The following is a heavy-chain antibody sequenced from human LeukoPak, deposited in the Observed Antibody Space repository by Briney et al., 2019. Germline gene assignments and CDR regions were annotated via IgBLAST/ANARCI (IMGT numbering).Heavy chain of an antibody. J-gene: IGHJ3*02. Sequence: SQTLSLACTVSGGSIRSGGYYWTWIRQPAGKGLEWIGRINTSGSTNYNPSLKSRVTISVDTSKNQFSLNLSSVTAADTAVYYCARPMDTALLTSQAFDIWGQGTMVTVSS. CDR2: INTSGST. CDR1: GGSIRSGGYY. D-gene: IGHD5-18*01. V-gene: IGHV4-61*02. CDR3: ARPMDTALLTSQAFDI.